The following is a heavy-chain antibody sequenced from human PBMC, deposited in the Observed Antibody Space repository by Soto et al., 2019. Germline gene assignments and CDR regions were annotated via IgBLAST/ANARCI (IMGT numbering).Heavy chain of an antibody. CDR2: ISGSGAGT. CDR3: AKETLPLPARYLGY. J-gene: IGHJ4*02. D-gene: IGHD2-2*01. CDR1: GFTFSTYA. V-gene: IGHV3-23*01. Sequence: GGSLRLSCAASGFTFSTYAMSWVRQAPGKGLEWVSAISGSGAGTYFADSVKGRFTISRDNSKNTLYLQMNSLRAEDMAAYYCAKETLPLPARYLGYRGKGILLTLSS.